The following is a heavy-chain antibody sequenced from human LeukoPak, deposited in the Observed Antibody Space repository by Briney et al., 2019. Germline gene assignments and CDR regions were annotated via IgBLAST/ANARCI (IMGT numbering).Heavy chain of an antibody. Sequence: ASVKVSCKAFGYTFTGYYVHWVRQAPGQGLEWMGWINPKSGGTNYAQKFQGRVTMTRDTSISTAYMELSRLRSDDKAVYYCARAYFDYYDSSGPIDYWGQGTLVTVSS. CDR1: GYTFTGYY. D-gene: IGHD3-22*01. V-gene: IGHV1-2*02. J-gene: IGHJ4*02. CDR2: INPKSGGT. CDR3: ARAYFDYYDSSGPIDY.